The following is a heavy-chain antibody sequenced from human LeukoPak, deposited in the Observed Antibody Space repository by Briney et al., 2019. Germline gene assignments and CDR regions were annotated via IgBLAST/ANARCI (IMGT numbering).Heavy chain of an antibody. V-gene: IGHV4-34*01. J-gene: IGHJ6*03. CDR2: ITHSGST. CDR1: GGSFSGYY. D-gene: IGHD3-3*01. Sequence: SETLSLTCAVYGGSFSGYYWSWTRQHPGKGLEWIGEITHSGSTNYNPSLKSRVTISVDTSKNQFSLKLSSVTAADTAVYYCAGGVATIFGVVTYYMDVWGKGTTVTVSS. CDR3: AGGVATIFGVVTYYMDV.